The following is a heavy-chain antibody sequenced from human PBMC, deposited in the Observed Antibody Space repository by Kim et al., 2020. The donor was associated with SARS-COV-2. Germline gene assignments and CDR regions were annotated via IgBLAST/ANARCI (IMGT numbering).Heavy chain of an antibody. J-gene: IGHJ2*01. D-gene: IGHD3-16*01. CDR3: ARVFGNSDWYFDL. V-gene: IGHV4-39*07. CDR2: IYYSGST. CDR1: GGSISSSSYY. Sequence: SETLSLTCTVSGGSISSSSYYWGWIRQPPGKGLEWIASIYYSGSTYYNPSLKSRVTISVDTSKNQFSLRLSSVTAADTAVYYCARVFGNSDWYFDLWGRGTLVTASS.